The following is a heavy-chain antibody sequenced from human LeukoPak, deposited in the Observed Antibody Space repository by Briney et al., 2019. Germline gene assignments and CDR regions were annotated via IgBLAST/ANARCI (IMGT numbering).Heavy chain of an antibody. Sequence: EASVKVSCKASGYTFTSYYMHWVRQAPGQGLEWMGIINPSGGSTSYEQKFQGRVTMTRDMSTSTVYMELSSLRSEDTAVYYCARANLRYYYDSSGSPWWFDPWGQGTLVTVSS. CDR1: GYTFTSYY. V-gene: IGHV1-46*01. J-gene: IGHJ5*02. CDR2: INPSGGST. CDR3: ARANLRYYYDSSGSPWWFDP. D-gene: IGHD3-22*01.